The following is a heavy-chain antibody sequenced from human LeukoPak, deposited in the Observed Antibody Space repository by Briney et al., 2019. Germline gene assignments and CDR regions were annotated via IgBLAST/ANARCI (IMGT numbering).Heavy chain of an antibody. CDR1: GGSISSYY. D-gene: IGHD3-10*01. Sequence: SETLSLTCTVSGGSISSYYWSWIRQPPGKGLGWIGYIYYSGSTNYNPSLKSRVTISVDTSKNQFSLKLSSVTAADTAVYYCARAYSGSPLWMSFDYWGQGTLVTVSS. V-gene: IGHV4-59*01. J-gene: IGHJ4*02. CDR2: IYYSGST. CDR3: ARAYSGSPLWMSFDY.